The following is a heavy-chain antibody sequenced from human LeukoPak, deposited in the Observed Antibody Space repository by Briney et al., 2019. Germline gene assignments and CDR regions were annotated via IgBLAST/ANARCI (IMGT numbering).Heavy chain of an antibody. D-gene: IGHD4-17*01. CDR3: ARDLYPYGDYPDAFDI. CDR1: GGSISSYY. CDR2: IYYSGST. V-gene: IGHV4-59*01. J-gene: IGHJ3*02. Sequence: PSETLSLTCTVSGGSISSYYWSWIRQPPGKGLEWIGYIYYSGSTNYNPCLKSRVTISVDTSKNQFSLKLSSATAADTAVYYCARDLYPYGDYPDAFDIWGQGTMVTVSS.